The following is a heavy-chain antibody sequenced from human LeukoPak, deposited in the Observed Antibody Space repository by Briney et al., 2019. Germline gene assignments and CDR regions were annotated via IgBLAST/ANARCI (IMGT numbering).Heavy chain of an antibody. CDR1: GYTSTSYG. CDR2: ISAYNGNT. CDR3: ARLSTDSSGYYYVWWFDP. J-gene: IGHJ5*02. V-gene: IGHV1-18*01. D-gene: IGHD3-22*01. Sequence: ASVKVSCKASGYTSTSYGISWVRQAPGQGLEWMGWISAYNGNTNYAQKLQGRVTMTTDTSTSTAYMELRSLRSDDTAVYYCARLSTDSSGYYYVWWFDPWGQGTLVTVSS.